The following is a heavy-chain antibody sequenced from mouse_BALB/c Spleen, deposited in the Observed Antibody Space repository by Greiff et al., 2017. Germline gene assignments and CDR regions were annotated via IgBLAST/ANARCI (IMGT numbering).Heavy chain of an antibody. Sequence: VHVKQSGPELVKPGASVKVSCKASGYSFTDYNMYWVKQSHGKSLEWIGYIDPYNGGTSYNQKFKGKATLTVDKSSSTAFMHLNSLTSEDSAVYYCARGDDGYLAWFAYWGQGTLVTVSA. D-gene: IGHD2-3*01. CDR1: GYSFTDYN. V-gene: IGHV1S135*01. J-gene: IGHJ3*01. CDR3: ARGDDGYLAWFAY. CDR2: IDPYNGGT.